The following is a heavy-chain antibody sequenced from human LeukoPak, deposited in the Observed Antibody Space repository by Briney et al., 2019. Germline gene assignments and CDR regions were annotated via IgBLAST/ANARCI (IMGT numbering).Heavy chain of an antibody. J-gene: IGHJ4*02. V-gene: IGHV4-4*09. CDR3: ARRQTYFDY. CDR2: IHTSGST. Sequence: SETLSLTCTVSGGSIGIYYWRWIRQPPGKGLEWIGYIHTSGSTNYNPSHKSRVTLSVDTSKNQFSLKLTSVTAADTAVYYCARRQTYFDYWGQGTLVTVSS. CDR1: GGSIGIYY.